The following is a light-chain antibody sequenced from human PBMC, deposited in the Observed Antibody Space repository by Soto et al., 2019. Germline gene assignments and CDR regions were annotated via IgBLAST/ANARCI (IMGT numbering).Light chain of an antibody. Sequence: QSALTQPASVSGSPGQSITISCTGTSSDVGGYNSVSWYQQHPGKAPKLMIYDVTNQPSGISNRFSGSKSGNTASLTHSGLQAEDEADYYCTSYTRRSAPNYVFGTGTKLTVL. CDR3: TSYTRRSAPNYV. CDR1: SSDVGGYNS. V-gene: IGLV2-14*03. J-gene: IGLJ1*01. CDR2: DVT.